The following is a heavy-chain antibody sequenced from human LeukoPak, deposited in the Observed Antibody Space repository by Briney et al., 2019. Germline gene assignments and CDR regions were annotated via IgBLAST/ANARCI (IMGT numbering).Heavy chain of an antibody. CDR1: GFTFSSYA. V-gene: IGHV3-23*01. Sequence: QAGGSLRLSCAASGFTFSSYAMSWVRQAPGKGLEWVSAIGGSGGSTYYADSVKGRFTISRDNSKNTLYLQMNSLRAEDTAVYYCAKDHYSSSWYYFDYWGQGTLVTVSS. D-gene: IGHD6-13*01. J-gene: IGHJ4*02. CDR3: AKDHYSSSWYYFDY. CDR2: IGGSGGST.